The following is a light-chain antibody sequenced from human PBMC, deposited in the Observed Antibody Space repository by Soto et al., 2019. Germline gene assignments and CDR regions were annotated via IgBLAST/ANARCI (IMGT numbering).Light chain of an antibody. CDR2: GTS. CDR1: QTVSSTY. J-gene: IGKJ1*01. Sequence: EIVLTQSPGTLSFSAGERATLSCRASQTVSSTYLAWYQQRPGQAPRLLIFGTSDRATDIPDRFSGSGSGTDFTLTISRLEPEDFAVYFCQHYGSFGQGTKVDIK. V-gene: IGKV3-20*01. CDR3: QHYGS.